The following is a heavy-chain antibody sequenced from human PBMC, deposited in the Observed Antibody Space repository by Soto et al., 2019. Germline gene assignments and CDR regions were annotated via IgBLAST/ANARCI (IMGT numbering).Heavy chain of an antibody. V-gene: IGHV3-30*18. CDR1: GFTFSSYG. Sequence: GGSLRLSCAASGFTFSSYGMHWVRQAPGKGLEWVAVISYDGSNKYYADSVKGRFTISRDNSKNTMYLQMNSLRAEDTAVYYCAKDRSITVVRGVKLFYYGMDVWGQGTTVTVSS. D-gene: IGHD3-10*01. J-gene: IGHJ6*02. CDR3: AKDRSITVVRGVKLFYYGMDV. CDR2: ISYDGSNK.